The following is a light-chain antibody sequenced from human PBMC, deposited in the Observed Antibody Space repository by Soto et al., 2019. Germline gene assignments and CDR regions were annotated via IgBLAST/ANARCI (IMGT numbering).Light chain of an antibody. J-gene: IGLJ1*01. CDR3: KPYTTSGTYV. V-gene: IGLV2-14*01. CDR1: SSDVGAYNY. CDR2: DVS. Sequence: QAVVTQPASVSGSPGQSIAISCTGTSSDVGAYNYVSWYQQPPGTGPKLMIYDVSNRPSGISDRFSGSKSGNTASLTISGLQTEDEANYYCKPYTTSGTYVFGTGTKLPVL.